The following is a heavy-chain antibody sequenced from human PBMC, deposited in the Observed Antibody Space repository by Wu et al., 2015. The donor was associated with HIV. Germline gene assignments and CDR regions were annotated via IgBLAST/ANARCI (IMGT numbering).Heavy chain of an antibody. Sequence: QVRLVQSGVEVKETGASVKVSCKTSGYSFINYDISWVRQAPGQGLEWMGWISGYNGNTNYAQRLQGRVTMTTDTSTSTAYMELRSLRSDDTAVYYCARVLGTIDYWGQGTLVTGLL. V-gene: IGHV1-18*01. CDR1: GYSFINYD. CDR3: ARVLGTIDY. CDR2: ISGYNGNT. J-gene: IGHJ4*02. D-gene: IGHD1/OR15-1a*01.